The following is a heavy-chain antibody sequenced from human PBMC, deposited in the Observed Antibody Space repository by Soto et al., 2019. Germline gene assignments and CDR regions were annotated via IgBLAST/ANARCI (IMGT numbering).Heavy chain of an antibody. V-gene: IGHV1-3*01. CDR1: GYTFTSYA. CDR3: ARAGWY. J-gene: IGHJ4*02. Sequence: ASVKVSCKASGYTFTSYAMHWVRQAPGQRLELMGWINACNVNTKYSQNCQVRVTITRDTPASTAYRELSSLRSKDTAVYYCARAGWYWGQGPLVTGLL. CDR2: INACNVNT.